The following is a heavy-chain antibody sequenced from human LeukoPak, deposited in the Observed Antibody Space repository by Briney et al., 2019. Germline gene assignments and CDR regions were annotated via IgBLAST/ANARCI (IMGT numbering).Heavy chain of an antibody. CDR1: GYTFTSYG. CDR2: ISAYNGNT. Sequence: ASVKVSCKASGYTFTSYGISWVRQAPGQGLEWMGWISAYNGNTNYAQKLQGRVTMTTDTSTSTAYMELSSLRSEDTAVYYCARASSSTLGNYYYYYMDVWGKGTTVTVSS. CDR3: ARASSSTLGNYYYYYMDV. V-gene: IGHV1-18*01. J-gene: IGHJ6*03. D-gene: IGHD2-2*01.